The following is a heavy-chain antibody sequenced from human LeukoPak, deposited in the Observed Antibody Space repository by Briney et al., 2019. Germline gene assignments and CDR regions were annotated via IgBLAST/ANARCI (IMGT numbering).Heavy chain of an antibody. CDR3: SARYGPGPV. CDR1: GYSFSDHH. D-gene: IGHD3-10*01. J-gene: IGHJ4*02. Sequence: ASVKVSCKTSGYSFSDHHIHWVRQAPGQGLEWMGSIQPDGRHTDYSEKFQGRMTMTMDSSLSTGYMELNRLTSDDTAVYYCSARYGPGPVWGQGTLVTASS. CDR2: IQPDGRHT. V-gene: IGHV1-2*02.